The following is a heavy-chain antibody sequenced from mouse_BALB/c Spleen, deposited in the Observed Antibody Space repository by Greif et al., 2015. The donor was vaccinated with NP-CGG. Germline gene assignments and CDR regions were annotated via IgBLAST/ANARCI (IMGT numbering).Heavy chain of an antibody. CDR2: INSNGGST. CDR3: ARTGYFDY. CDR1: GFTFSSYY. V-gene: IGHV5-6-2*01. Sequence: EVMLVESGGGLVKLGGSLRLSCAASGFTFSSYYMSWVRQTPEKRLELVAAINSNGGSTSYPDTVKGRFTISRDNAKNTLYLQMSSLKSEDTALYYCARTGYFDYWGQGTTLTVSS. J-gene: IGHJ2*01. D-gene: IGHD4-1*01.